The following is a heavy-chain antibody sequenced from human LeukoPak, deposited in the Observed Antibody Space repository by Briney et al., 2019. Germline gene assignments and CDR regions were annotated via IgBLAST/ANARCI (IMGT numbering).Heavy chain of an antibody. CDR3: ARLFPSYYYDSSGYYYLDY. Sequence: ASVMVSCKASGYTFTSYAMHWVRQAPGQRLEWMGWINAGNGNTKYSQKFQGRVTITRDTSASTAYMELSSLRSEDTAVYYCARLFPSYYYDSSGYYYLDYWGQGTLVTVSS. D-gene: IGHD3-22*01. CDR1: GYTFTSYA. J-gene: IGHJ4*02. CDR2: INAGNGNT. V-gene: IGHV1-3*01.